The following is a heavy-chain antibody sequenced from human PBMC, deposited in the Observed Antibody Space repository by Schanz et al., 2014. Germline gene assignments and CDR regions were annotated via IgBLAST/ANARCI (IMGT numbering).Heavy chain of an antibody. J-gene: IGHJ4*02. CDR3: VRDVPINDY. CDR2: INPSGGST. CDR1: GYTVSALA. Sequence: QVQLLQSGSEVKKPGASVKVSCEISGYTVSALAMHWVRQAPGQGLEWMGIINPSGGSTSYAQKFQGRVTMTRDTSTSTVYMELRSLISDDTAVYYCVRDVPINDYWGQGTPVTVSS. V-gene: IGHV1-46*01. D-gene: IGHD2-2*01.